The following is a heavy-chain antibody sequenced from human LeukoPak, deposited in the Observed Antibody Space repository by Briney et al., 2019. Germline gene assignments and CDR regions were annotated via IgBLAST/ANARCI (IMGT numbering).Heavy chain of an antibody. CDR2: IYHSGST. CDR1: GGSISSGGYS. V-gene: IGHV4-30-2*01. Sequence: SQTLSLTCAVSGGSISSGGYSWSWIRQPPGKGLEWIGYIYHSGSTYYNPSLKSRVTISVDRSKNQFSLKLSSVTAADTAVYYCAREHIVGATTSRLLDYWGQGTLVTVSS. CDR3: AREHIVGATTSRLLDY. J-gene: IGHJ4*02. D-gene: IGHD1-26*01.